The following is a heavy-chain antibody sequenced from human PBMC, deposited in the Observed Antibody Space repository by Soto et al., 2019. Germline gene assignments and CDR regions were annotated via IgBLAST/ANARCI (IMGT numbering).Heavy chain of an antibody. CDR1: GFSFSNYY. CDR2: ISSSTSYR. Sequence: PGGSLRLSCAVSGFSFSNYYMTWVRQAPRKGLEWVSLISSSTSYRYYADSVKGRFIISRDNAKNLVFLQMNSLRAEDTAVYYCARLSDYDFWSGYSEGYYGMDVWGQGTLVTVSS. D-gene: IGHD3-3*01. J-gene: IGHJ6*02. V-gene: IGHV3-21*01. CDR3: ARLSDYDFWSGYSEGYYGMDV.